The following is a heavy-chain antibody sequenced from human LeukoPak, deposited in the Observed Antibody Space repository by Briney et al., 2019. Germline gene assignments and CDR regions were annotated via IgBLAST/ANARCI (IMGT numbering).Heavy chain of an antibody. CDR3: ARETPSRYFDY. CDR2: MNPNSGRT. CDR1: GYTLTSYV. J-gene: IGHJ4*02. Sequence: ASVKASCKASGYTLTSYVVNWVRQATGQGLEWMGWMNPNSGRTGYAQKFQGRVTITRNTSISTAYMELSSLRSEDTAVYFCARETPSRYFDYWGQGTPVTVSS. D-gene: IGHD4-23*01. V-gene: IGHV1-8*01.